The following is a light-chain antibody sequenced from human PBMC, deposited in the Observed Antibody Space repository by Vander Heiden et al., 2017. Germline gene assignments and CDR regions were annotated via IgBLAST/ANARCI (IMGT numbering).Light chain of an antibody. CDR2: AAS. Sequence: DIQMPQSPSSLSASVGDRVTITSRASQSISSYLNWYQQKPGKAPKLLIYAASSLQSGVPSRFSGSGSGTDFTLTISSLQPEDFATYYCQQSYSTPLTFGGGTKVEIK. CDR1: QSISSY. J-gene: IGKJ4*01. CDR3: QQSYSTPLT. V-gene: IGKV1-39*01.